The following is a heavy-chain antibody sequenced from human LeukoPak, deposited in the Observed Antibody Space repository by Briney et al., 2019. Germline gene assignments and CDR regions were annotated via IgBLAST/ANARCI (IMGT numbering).Heavy chain of an antibody. D-gene: IGHD6-13*01. J-gene: IGHJ4*02. CDR3: AKEEYSSSSYYFDY. CDR2: ISSTSGTI. Sequence: GGSLRLSCAASGFTFSAFSMNWVRQAPGKGLEWISYISSTSGTIYYADSVKGRFTISRDNARNSLYLQMNSLRAEDTAVYYCAKEEYSSSSYYFDYWGQGTLVTVSS. CDR1: GFTFSAFS. V-gene: IGHV3-48*01.